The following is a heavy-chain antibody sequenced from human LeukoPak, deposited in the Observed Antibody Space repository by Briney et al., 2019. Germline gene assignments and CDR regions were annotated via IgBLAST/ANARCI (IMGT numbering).Heavy chain of an antibody. Sequence: GGSLRLSCAASGFTFSSYGMNWVRQAPGKGLEWISYISRSGSTRHYADSVKGRFTISRDNSKSTLFLQMSSLAAEDTAVYYCVGELLTAAGTVGAFDIWGQGTMVTVSS. CDR2: ISRSGSTR. J-gene: IGHJ3*02. D-gene: IGHD6-13*01. CDR3: VGELLTAAGTVGAFDI. V-gene: IGHV3-48*03. CDR1: GFTFSSYG.